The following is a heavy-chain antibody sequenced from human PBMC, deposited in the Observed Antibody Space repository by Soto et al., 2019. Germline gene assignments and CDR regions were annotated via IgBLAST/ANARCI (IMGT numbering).Heavy chain of an antibody. CDR1: GYTFTTYG. CDR3: ARDAYLGDLQY. CDR2: ISAYSGKT. Sequence: QGRLVQSGGEVKKPGASVKVSCKTSGYTFTTYGISWVRQAPGQGFEWVGWISAYSGKTHYAQKFQSKVTKTTNTSTNTAYLELRSLRTDDTSFDYWARDAYLGDLQYWGQGTLVTVSS. J-gene: IGHJ4*02. D-gene: IGHD3-16*01. V-gene: IGHV1-18*01.